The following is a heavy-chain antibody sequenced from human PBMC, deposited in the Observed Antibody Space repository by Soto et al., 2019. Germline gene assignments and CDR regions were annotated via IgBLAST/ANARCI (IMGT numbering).Heavy chain of an antibody. J-gene: IGHJ4*02. Sequence: GGSLRLSCEDSGFTFINNAMHWVRQAPGKGLEWVAFMSSDGSNEYYADSVKGRFTISRDNSKKTLFLQMNSLRTEDTAVYYCARDRKYYFDYWGQGTLVTVSS. CDR3: ARDRKYYFDY. V-gene: IGHV3-30-3*01. CDR2: MSSDGSNE. CDR1: GFTFINNA.